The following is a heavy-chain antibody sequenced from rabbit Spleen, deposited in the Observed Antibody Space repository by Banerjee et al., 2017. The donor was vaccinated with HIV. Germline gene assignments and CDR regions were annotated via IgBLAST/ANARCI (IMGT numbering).Heavy chain of an antibody. CDR1: GFSFSSYW. Sequence: QEQLVEYGGDLVQPEGSLTLTCTASGFSFSSYWMCWVRQAPGKGLEWIACIDTGSSGFTYFATWAKGRFTYSKTSSTTVTLQMTRLTAADTATYFCARDTSSSFSSYGMDLWGQGTLVTVS. D-gene: IGHD1-1*01. V-gene: IGHV1S45*01. J-gene: IGHJ6*01. CDR3: ARDTSSSFSSYGMDL. CDR2: IDTGSSGFT.